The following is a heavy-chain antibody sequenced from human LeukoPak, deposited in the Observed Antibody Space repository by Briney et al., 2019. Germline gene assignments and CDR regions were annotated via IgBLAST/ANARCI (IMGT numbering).Heavy chain of an antibody. CDR3: AKGLVIRYYYYGMDV. CDR1: GFTFDDYA. CDR2: ISWNSGSM. V-gene: IGHV3-9*01. D-gene: IGHD3-9*01. Sequence: PGGSLRLSCAASGFTFDDYAMHWVRQAPGKGLEWVSGISWNSGSMGYADSVKGRFTISRDNAKNSLYLQMNSLRAEDTALYYCAKGLVIRYYYYGMDVWGQGTTVTVSS. J-gene: IGHJ6*02.